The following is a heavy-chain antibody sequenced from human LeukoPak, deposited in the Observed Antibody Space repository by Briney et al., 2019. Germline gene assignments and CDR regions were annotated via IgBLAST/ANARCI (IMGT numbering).Heavy chain of an antibody. D-gene: IGHD2-2*01. CDR3: ARSTMGMNCFDP. Sequence: GGSLRLSCVASGFSFSTYNMNWVRQAPGKGLEWVSSISSSSGYIYYADSVKGRFTISRDNAKNSLYLQVNSLRAEDTGVYYCARSTMGMNCFDPWGQGTLVTVSS. CDR1: GFSFSTYN. V-gene: IGHV3-21*01. CDR2: ISSSSGYI. J-gene: IGHJ5*02.